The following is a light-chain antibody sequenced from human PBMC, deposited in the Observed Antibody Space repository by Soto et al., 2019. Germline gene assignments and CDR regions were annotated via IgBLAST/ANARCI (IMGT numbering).Light chain of an antibody. V-gene: IGKV3-20*01. J-gene: IGKJ1*01. Sequence: EVVMTQSPVTLSLSPGERATLSCRASQSVSSNLAWYQQKPGQAPRLLIYGASSRATGTPHRFSGSGAGTDFTLTISRLEPEDFAVYYCQQYGNSLWAFGQGTKVDIK. CDR2: GAS. CDR3: QQYGNSLWA. CDR1: QSVSSN.